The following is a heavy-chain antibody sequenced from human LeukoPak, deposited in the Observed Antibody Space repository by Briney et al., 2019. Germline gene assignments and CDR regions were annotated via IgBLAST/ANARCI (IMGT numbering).Heavy chain of an antibody. Sequence: ASVKVSCKASGYIFRSYGISWVRQASGQGLEWMGWISAYNGKTNYAQKVQGRATLTTDTSTSTAYMEMRGLVSDDTAVYYCARALSDDFWSFYQDYWGQGTLLIVSP. J-gene: IGHJ4*02. CDR1: GYIFRSYG. CDR3: ARALSDDFWSFYQDY. V-gene: IGHV1-18*01. D-gene: IGHD3-3*01. CDR2: ISAYNGKT.